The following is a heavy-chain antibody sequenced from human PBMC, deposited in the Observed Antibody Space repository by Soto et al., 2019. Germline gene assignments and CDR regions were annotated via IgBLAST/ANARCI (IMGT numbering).Heavy chain of an antibody. V-gene: IGHV4-59*01. Sequence: QVQLQESGPGLVKPSETLSLTCTVSGGSISSYYWSWIRQPPGKGLEWIGYIYYSGSTNYNPSLKSRVTISVDTSKNQFSLKLSSVTAADTAVYYCARYRIQLWPPYCYGMDVWGQGTTVTVSS. CDR2: IYYSGST. D-gene: IGHD5-18*01. J-gene: IGHJ6*02. CDR3: ARYRIQLWPPYCYGMDV. CDR1: GGSISSYY.